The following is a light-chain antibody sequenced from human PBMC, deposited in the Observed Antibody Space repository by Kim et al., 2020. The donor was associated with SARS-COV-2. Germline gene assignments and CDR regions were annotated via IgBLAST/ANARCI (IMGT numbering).Light chain of an antibody. J-gene: IGLJ1*01. CDR3: SSRDSDGNYYV. CDR1: NLRSYY. V-gene: IGLV3-19*01. CDR2: GKN. Sequence: SSELTQDPTVFVALGQTVRITCQGNNLRSYYASWYQQKAGQAPLLIIFGKNSRPAGIPDRFSGSYSGDIASLTITGAQADDEADYYCSSRDSDGNYYVF.